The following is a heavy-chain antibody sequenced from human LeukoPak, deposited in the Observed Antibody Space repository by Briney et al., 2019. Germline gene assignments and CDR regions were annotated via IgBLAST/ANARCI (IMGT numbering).Heavy chain of an antibody. CDR2: IYYSGST. J-gene: IGHJ4*02. Sequence: SKTLSLTCTVSGGSISSSSYYWGWIRQPPGKGLEWIGSIYYSGSTYYNPSLKSRVTISVDTSKNQFSLKLSSVTAATTAVYYCGATYCSGGSCRYYFDYWGQGTLVTVSS. CDR3: GATYCSGGSCRYYFDY. D-gene: IGHD2-15*01. CDR1: GGSISSSSYY. V-gene: IGHV4-39*01.